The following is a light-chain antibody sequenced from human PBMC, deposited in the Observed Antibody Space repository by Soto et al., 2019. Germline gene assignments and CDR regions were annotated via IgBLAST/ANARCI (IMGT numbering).Light chain of an antibody. J-gene: IGKJ3*01. CDR3: QQYNASAF. Sequence: DIQMTQSPSTVSASVGDRVTITCRASQNIGRWLAWYQQQPGQAPRLLIYDAASLQSGVPSRFSGSGSGTEFTLTISSLQPDDFATYYCQQYNASAFFGPGTKVDIK. CDR1: QNIGRW. CDR2: DAA. V-gene: IGKV1-5*01.